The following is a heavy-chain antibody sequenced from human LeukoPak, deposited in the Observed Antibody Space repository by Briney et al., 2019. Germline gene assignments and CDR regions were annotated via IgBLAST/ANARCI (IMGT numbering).Heavy chain of an antibody. J-gene: IGHJ4*02. CDR2: ISGSGDST. CDR3: AKTRPLDSSSWSHGDY. CDR1: GFTFSSYA. D-gene: IGHD6-13*01. Sequence: GGSLRLSCAASGFTFSSYAMSWVRQAPGKGLEWVSAISGSGDSTYYGDSVKGRFTISRDNSKNTLYLQMNSLRAEDTAVYYCAKTRPLDSSSWSHGDYWGQGALVTVSS. V-gene: IGHV3-23*01.